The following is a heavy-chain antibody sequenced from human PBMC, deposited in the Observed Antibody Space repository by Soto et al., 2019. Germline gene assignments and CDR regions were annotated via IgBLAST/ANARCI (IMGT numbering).Heavy chain of an antibody. CDR2: ISSSSSYI. J-gene: IGHJ4*02. CDR3: ASHPRDSSGYWYYFDY. Sequence: GGSLRLSWAASGFTFSTYNMNWVRQAPGKGLEWVSSISSSSSYIYYADSVKGRFTISRDNAKNSLYLQMNSLRAEDTAVYYCASHPRDSSGYWYYFDYWGQGTLVTVSS. D-gene: IGHD3-22*01. CDR1: GFTFSTYN. V-gene: IGHV3-21*01.